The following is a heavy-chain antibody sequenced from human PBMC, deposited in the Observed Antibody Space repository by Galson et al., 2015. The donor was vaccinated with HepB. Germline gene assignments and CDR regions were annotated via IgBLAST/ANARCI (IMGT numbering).Heavy chain of an antibody. CDR2: ISNTGGTA. Sequence: SLRLSCAASGFTFSCCTMHWVRQALGKRLEFVSDISNTGGTAYYADSFKGRFTVSRDNSKNTLYLEMTSLRGEDTAVYYCVRDLYGMDVWGQGTTVTVAS. J-gene: IGHJ6*02. V-gene: IGHV3-64D*06. CDR3: VRDLYGMDV. CDR1: GFTFSCCT.